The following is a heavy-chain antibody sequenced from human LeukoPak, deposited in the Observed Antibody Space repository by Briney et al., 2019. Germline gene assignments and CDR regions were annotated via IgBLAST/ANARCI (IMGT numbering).Heavy chain of an antibody. V-gene: IGHV1-69*01. CDR3: ARGEQGYYVPFQH. CDR1: GGTFSSYA. J-gene: IGHJ1*01. D-gene: IGHD3-10*02. CDR2: IIPIFGTA. Sequence: SVKVSCKASGGTFSSYAISWVRQAPGQGLEWMGGIIPIFGTANYAQKFQGRVTITADESTSTAYMELSSLRSEDTAVYYCARGEQGYYVPFQHWGQGTLVTVSS.